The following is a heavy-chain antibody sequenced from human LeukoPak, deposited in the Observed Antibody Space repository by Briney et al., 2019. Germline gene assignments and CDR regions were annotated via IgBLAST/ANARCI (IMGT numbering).Heavy chain of an antibody. CDR3: ARVDIVVVPTAFQH. J-gene: IGHJ1*01. D-gene: IGHD2-2*01. CDR2: IKQDGSEK. CDR1: GFTFSSYW. Sequence: GGSLILSCAASGFTFSSYWMSWVRQAPEKGLEWVANIKQDGSEKYYVDSVKGRFTISRDNAKNSLYLQMNSLRAEDTAVYYCARVDIVVVPTAFQHWGQGTLVTVSS. V-gene: IGHV3-7*01.